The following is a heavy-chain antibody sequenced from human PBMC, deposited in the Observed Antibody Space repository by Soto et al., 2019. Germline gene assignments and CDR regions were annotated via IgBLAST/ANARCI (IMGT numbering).Heavy chain of an antibody. D-gene: IGHD4-17*01. CDR2: MNPNSGNT. V-gene: IGHV1-8*01. J-gene: IGHJ3*02. CDR3: ARGQDYLGAFES. CDR1: GYTFISYD. Sequence: QVQLVQSGAEVKKPGASVKVSCKASGYTFISYDINWVRQATGQGLEWMGWMNPNSGNTGYAQKFQGRVTMTRNTSISTAYMELSSLRSEVTAVYYWARGQDYLGAFESWGQGKMVAVSS.